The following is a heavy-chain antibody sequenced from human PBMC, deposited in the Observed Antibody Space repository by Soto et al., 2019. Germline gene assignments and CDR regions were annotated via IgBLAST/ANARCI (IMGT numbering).Heavy chain of an antibody. CDR3: AKDYDFWSGYYGPFDY. Sequence: GGSLRLSCAASGFTFSSYAMSWVRQAPGKGLEWVSAISGSGGSTYYADSVKGRFTISRDNSKNTLYLQMNSLRAEDTAVYYCAKDYDFWSGYYGPFDYWGQGTLVTVSS. D-gene: IGHD3-3*01. J-gene: IGHJ4*02. CDR1: GFTFSSYA. CDR2: ISGSGGST. V-gene: IGHV3-23*01.